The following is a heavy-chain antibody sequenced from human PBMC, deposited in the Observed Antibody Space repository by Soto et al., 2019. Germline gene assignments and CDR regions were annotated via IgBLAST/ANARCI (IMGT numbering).Heavy chain of an antibody. J-gene: IGHJ4*02. D-gene: IGHD5-12*01. CDR1: GFSFTSHG. CDR2: ISFDGSYS. V-gene: IGHV3-30*03. CDR3: ARATEKYFDY. Sequence: QTGGSLRLSCAASGFSFTSHGMHWVRQAPGKGLEWVAVISFDGSYSNFIDSVKGRFTISRDDSKNTLYLQMNSLRAEDTALYYCARATEKYFDYWGQGTLVTVSS.